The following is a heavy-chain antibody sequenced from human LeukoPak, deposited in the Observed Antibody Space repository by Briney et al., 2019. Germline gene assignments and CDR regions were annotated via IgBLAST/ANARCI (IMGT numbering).Heavy chain of an antibody. V-gene: IGHV3-23*01. D-gene: IGHD2-2*01. J-gene: IGHJ4*02. CDR2: ISGSGGST. CDR1: GFAFSSYA. Sequence: GGSLRLSCAASGFAFSSYAMSWVRQAPGKGLEWVSAISGSGGSTYYADSVKGRFTISRDNSKNTLYLQMNSLRAEDTAVYYCAKGPYAGVYYFDYWGQGTLVTVSS. CDR3: AKGPYAGVYYFDY.